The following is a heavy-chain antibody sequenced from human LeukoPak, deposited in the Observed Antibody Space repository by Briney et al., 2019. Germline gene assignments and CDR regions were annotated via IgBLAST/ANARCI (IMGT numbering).Heavy chain of an antibody. CDR3: VRGPSFYYFDY. V-gene: IGHV3-21*01. J-gene: IGHJ4*02. CDR1: GFTFSSYS. CDR2: ISSSTNYI. D-gene: IGHD3-3*01. Sequence: PGGSLRLSCAASGFTFSSYSMNWVRQAPGKGLEWVSSISSSTNYIYYADSVKGRFTISRDDAKDSLYLQVSSLRAEDTALYYCVRGPSFYYFDYWGQGTLVTVSS.